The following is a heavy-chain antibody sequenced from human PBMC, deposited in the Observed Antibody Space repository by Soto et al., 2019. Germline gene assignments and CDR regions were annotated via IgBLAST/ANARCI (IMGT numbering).Heavy chain of an antibody. V-gene: IGHV4-61*01. D-gene: IGHD5-12*01. CDR2: IYDSGTT. CDR1: GGSVSSGSFY. CDR3: VRAHSGYDPLGLAV. J-gene: IGHJ6*02. Sequence: QVQLQESGPGLMKPSETLSLTCTVSGGSVSSGSFYWTWIRQPPGKGLEWIGYIYDSGTTTYNPSLKSRVTISLDTSKNQFSLKLRSVTAAGTAVYYCVRAHSGYDPLGLAVWGQGITVTVSS.